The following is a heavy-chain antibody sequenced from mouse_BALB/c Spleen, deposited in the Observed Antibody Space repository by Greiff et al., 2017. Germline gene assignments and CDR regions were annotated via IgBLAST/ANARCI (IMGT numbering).Heavy chain of an antibody. V-gene: IGHV5-6-5*01. CDR2: ISSGGST. CDR3: ARARRYYAMDY. J-gene: IGHJ4*01. CDR1: GFTFSSYA. Sequence: EVKVVESGGGLVKPGGSLKLSCAASGFTFSSYAMSWVRQTPEKRLEWVASISSGGSTYYPDSVKGRFTISRDNARNILYLQMSSLRSEDTAMYYCARARRYYAMDYWGQGTSVTVSS.